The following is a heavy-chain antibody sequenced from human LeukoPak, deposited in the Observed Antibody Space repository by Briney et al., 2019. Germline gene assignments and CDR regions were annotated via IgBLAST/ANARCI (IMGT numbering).Heavy chain of an antibody. CDR1: GGSFSGYY. CDR2: INHSGST. D-gene: IGHD3-3*01. V-gene: IGHV4-34*01. Sequence: SETLSLTCAVYGGSFSGYYWSWIRQPPGKGLEWIGEINHSGSTNYNPSLKSRVTISVDTSKNQFSLKLSSVTAADTAVYYCARPTYYDFWSGYYGMGYFDYWGQGTLVTVSS. J-gene: IGHJ4*02. CDR3: ARPTYYDFWSGYYGMGYFDY.